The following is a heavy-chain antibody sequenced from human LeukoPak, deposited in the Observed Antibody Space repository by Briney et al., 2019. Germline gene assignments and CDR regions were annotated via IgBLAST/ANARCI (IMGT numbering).Heavy chain of an antibody. CDR3: ARDPDYYDVGDDVFDI. Sequence: ASVKVSCKASGYTFTNYDISWVRQAPGQGLEWMGRISGYNGNTNYAQKLQGRVTLTTDPSTSTAYMELRSLRSDDTAVYYCARDPDYYDVGDDVFDIWGQGTMVTVSS. V-gene: IGHV1-18*01. J-gene: IGHJ3*02. CDR2: ISGYNGNT. D-gene: IGHD3-22*01. CDR1: GYTFTNYD.